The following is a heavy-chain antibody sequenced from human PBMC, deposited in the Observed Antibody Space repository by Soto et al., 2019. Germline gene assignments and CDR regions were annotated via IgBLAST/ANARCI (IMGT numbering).Heavy chain of an antibody. J-gene: IGHJ3*02. CDR3: ARDSYDFWSGADAFDI. Sequence: GGSLRLSCAASGFTFSSYSMNWVRQAPGKGLEWVSYISSSSSTIYYADSVKGRFTISRDNAKNSLYLQMNSLRAEDTAVFYFARDSYDFWSGADAFDIWGQGIMVTVSS. D-gene: IGHD3-3*01. CDR2: ISSSSSTI. CDR1: GFTFSSYS. V-gene: IGHV3-48*01.